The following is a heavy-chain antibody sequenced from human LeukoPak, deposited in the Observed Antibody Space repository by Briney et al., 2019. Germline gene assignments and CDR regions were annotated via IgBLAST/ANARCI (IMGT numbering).Heavy chain of an antibody. J-gene: IGHJ4*02. CDR1: GFTFSSYS. CDR3: AKARNPYNSNYYFDY. D-gene: IGHD1-7*01. CDR2: ISSSSSYI. Sequence: GGSLRLSCAASGFTFSSYSMNWVRQAPGKGLEWVSSISSSSSYIYYADSVKGRFTISRDNAKNSLYLQMNSLRAEDTAVYYCAKARNPYNSNYYFDYWGQGALVTVSS. V-gene: IGHV3-21*01.